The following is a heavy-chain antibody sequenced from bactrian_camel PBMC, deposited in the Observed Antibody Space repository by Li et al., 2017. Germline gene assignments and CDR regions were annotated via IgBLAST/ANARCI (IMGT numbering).Heavy chain of an antibody. Sequence: DVQLVESGGGLVQPGGFLRLSCAASGYGFSRYCMGWFRQAPGKEREGVASIFRGSRQRDTFYADSVKGRFTISLDDAQRTTYLQMNSLKPEDGALYYCASCRYNGHWTIAEYYYWSQGTQVTVS. D-gene: IGHD4*01. V-gene: IGHV3S31*01. CDR1: GYGFSRYC. CDR2: IFRGSRQRDT. J-gene: IGHJ4*01. CDR3: ASCRYNGHWTIAEYYY.